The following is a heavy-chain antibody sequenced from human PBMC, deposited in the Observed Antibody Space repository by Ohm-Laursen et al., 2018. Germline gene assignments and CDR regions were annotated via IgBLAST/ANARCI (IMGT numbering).Heavy chain of an antibody. CDR3: ARGDFGDYNWFDP. CDR1: GVSINNYC. V-gene: IGHV4-4*07. CDR2: IHFSGST. J-gene: IGHJ5*02. D-gene: IGHD4-17*01. Sequence: SQTLSLTCTVSGVSINNYCWNWIRQPAGKGLEWIGRIHFSGSTRYNPSLQGRVTISLDTSNQQFSLKLTSVTAADTAVYYCARGDFGDYNWFDPWGQGTRITVSS.